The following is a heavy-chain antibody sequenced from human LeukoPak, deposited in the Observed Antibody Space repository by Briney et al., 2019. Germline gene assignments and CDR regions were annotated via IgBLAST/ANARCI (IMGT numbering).Heavy chain of an antibody. V-gene: IGHV1-2*04. J-gene: IGHJ6*02. Sequence: AASVTVSCTASGYTFTSYGISWVRQAPGQGLEWMGWINPNSGGTNYAQKFQGWVTMTRDTSISTAYMELSRLRSDDTAVYYCARSRQDCIVGATTGSCGMDVWGQGTTVTVSS. CDR1: GYTFTSYG. CDR2: INPNSGGT. D-gene: IGHD1-26*01. CDR3: ARSRQDCIVGATTGSCGMDV.